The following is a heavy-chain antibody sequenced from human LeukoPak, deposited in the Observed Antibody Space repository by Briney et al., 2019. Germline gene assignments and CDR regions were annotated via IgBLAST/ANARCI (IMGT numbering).Heavy chain of an antibody. J-gene: IGHJ4*02. V-gene: IGHV3-30*02. CDR2: IRYDGNNK. D-gene: IGHD6-13*01. Sequence: PGGSLRLSCAASGFTFSSCGMQWVRQAPGKGLEWVAFIRYDGNNKYYADSVKGRFTISRDNSKNTLYLQMNSLRAEDTAVYYCAKDLSIAVAGIDYWGQGTLVTVSS. CDR1: GFTFSSCG. CDR3: AKDLSIAVAGIDY.